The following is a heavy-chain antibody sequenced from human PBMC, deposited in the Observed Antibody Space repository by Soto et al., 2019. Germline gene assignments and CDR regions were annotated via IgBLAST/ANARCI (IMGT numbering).Heavy chain of an antibody. Sequence: PGGSLRLSCAASGFTFSDYYMSWIRQAPGKGLEWVSYISSSSSYTNYADSVKGRFTISRDNAKNSLYLQMNSLRAEDTAVYYCAKLYDIVVVPAAMVFVYWGQGTLVTVSS. D-gene: IGHD2-2*01. CDR2: ISSSSSYT. CDR1: GFTFSDYY. V-gene: IGHV3-11*03. CDR3: AKLYDIVVVPAAMVFVY. J-gene: IGHJ4*02.